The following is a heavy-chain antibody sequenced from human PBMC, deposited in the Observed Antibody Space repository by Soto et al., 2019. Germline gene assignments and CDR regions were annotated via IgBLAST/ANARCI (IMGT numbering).Heavy chain of an antibody. V-gene: IGHV1-3*01. Sequence: QVQLVQSGAEVKKPGASVKVSCKASGYTFTSYAMHWVRQAPGQRLEWMGWINAGNGNTKYSQKFQGRVTITRDTCASKAYMELSSLGSEETAVYYCARDAGYDFWSGYYSYLGTVVQHYFGYWGQGTLVTVSS. D-gene: IGHD3-3*01. CDR3: ARDAGYDFWSGYYSYLGTVVQHYFGY. CDR2: INAGNGNT. CDR1: GYTFTSYA. J-gene: IGHJ4*02.